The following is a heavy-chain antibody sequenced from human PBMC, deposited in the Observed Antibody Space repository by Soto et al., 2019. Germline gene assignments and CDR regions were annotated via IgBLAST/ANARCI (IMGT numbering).Heavy chain of an antibody. V-gene: IGHV3-33*08. Sequence: GGSLRLSCAASGFTFSSYGMHWVRQAPGKGLEWVAVIWYDGSNKYYADSVKGRFTISRDNSKNTMYLQMNSLRAEDTAVYYCARAGVILYGDYYFDYWGQGTLVTV. J-gene: IGHJ4*02. CDR3: ARAGVILYGDYYFDY. CDR1: GFTFSSYG. CDR2: IWYDGSNK. D-gene: IGHD4-17*01.